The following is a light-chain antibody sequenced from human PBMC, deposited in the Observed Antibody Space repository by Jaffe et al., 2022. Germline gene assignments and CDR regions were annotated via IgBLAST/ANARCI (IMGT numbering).Light chain of an antibody. CDR3: NSYTSSRTWV. J-gene: IGLJ3*02. CDR1: SSDIGSYNR. V-gene: IGLV2-18*02. CDR2: EVN. Sequence: QSALTQPPSVSGSPGQSVTISCTGTSSDIGSYNRVSWYQQPPGTAPKLMIYEVNNRPSGVPDRFSGSKSGNTASLTISGLQAEDEADYYCNSYTSSRTWVFGGGTKVTVL.